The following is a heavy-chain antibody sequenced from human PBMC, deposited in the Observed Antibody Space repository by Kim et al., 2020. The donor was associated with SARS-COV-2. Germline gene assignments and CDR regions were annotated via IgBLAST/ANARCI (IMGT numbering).Heavy chain of an antibody. CDR2: ISGGAVDI. CDR1: GFTFSSYS. J-gene: IGHJ4*02. CDR3: ARDPLGGAFDY. D-gene: IGHD1-26*01. Sequence: GGSLRLSCVASGFTFSSYSMAWVRQAPGKGLEWVATISGGAVDIDYADSVKGRFTISRDNSKNTVFLQMNGLNGEDTAVYYCARDPLGGAFDYWGQGTLV. V-gene: IGHV3-23*01.